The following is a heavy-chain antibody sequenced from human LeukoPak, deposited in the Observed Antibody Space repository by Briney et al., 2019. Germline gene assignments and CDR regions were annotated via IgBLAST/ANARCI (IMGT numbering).Heavy chain of an antibody. Sequence: ASVKVSCKASGYTFTGYYMHWVRQAPGQGLEWMGWINPNSGGTNYAQKFQGRVTMTRDTSISTAYMELSRLRSDDTAVYYCARTLVTAGGWSDPWGQGTLVTVSS. J-gene: IGHJ5*02. CDR3: ARTLVTAGGWSDP. V-gene: IGHV1-2*02. CDR2: INPNSGGT. CDR1: GYTFTGYY. D-gene: IGHD2-2*01.